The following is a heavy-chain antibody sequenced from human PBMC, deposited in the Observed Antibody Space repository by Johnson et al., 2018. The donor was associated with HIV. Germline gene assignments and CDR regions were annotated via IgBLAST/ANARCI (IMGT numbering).Heavy chain of an antibody. CDR1: GFTFSSYD. J-gene: IGHJ3*02. CDR3: AKDMGAYQLLYAFDI. D-gene: IGHD2-2*02. CDR2: IGTAGDT. Sequence: VQLVESGGGLVQPGGSLRLSCAASGFTFSSYDMHWVRQATGKGLEWVSAIGTAGDTYYADSVKGRFTISRDNSKNTLYLQMNSLRAEDTAVYYCAKDMGAYQLLYAFDIWGQGTMVTVSS. V-gene: IGHV3-13*01.